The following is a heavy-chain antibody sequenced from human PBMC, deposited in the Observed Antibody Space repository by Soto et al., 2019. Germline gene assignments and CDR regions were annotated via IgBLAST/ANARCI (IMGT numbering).Heavy chain of an antibody. CDR2: ISGSGGST. CDR3: AKDQIGPGVMGYFDY. Sequence: EVQLLESGGGLVQPGGSLRLSCAASGFTFSSYAMSWVRQAPGKGLEWVSAISGSGGSTYYADSVKGRFTISRDNSKNTLYLQMNSLRAEDTAVYYGAKDQIGPGVMGYFDYWGQGTLVTVSS. J-gene: IGHJ4*02. D-gene: IGHD3-16*01. V-gene: IGHV3-23*01. CDR1: GFTFSSYA.